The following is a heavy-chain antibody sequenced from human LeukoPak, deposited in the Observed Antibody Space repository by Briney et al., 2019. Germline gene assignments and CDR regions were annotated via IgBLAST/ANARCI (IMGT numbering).Heavy chain of an antibody. CDR1: GFTFSSYG. J-gene: IGHJ3*02. V-gene: IGHV3-30*03. D-gene: IGHD2-2*01. CDR2: ISYDGSNK. CDR3: ARDGSGDIVVVPAATPDAFDI. Sequence: PGGSLRLSCSASGFTFSSYGMHWVRQAPGKGLEWVAVISYDGSNKYYADSVKGRFTISRDNSKNTLYLQMNSLRAEDTAVYYCARDGSGDIVVVPAATPDAFDIWGQGTMVTVSS.